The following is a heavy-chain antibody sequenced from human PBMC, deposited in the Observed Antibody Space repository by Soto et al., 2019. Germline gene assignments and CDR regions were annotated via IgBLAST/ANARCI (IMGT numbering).Heavy chain of an antibody. J-gene: IGHJ6*02. Sequence: ASVKVSCKASGFTFSAYGFRWVRQAPGRGLEWMGWISAFNGETNYTQKLQGRVTMTTDTSTSTAYMELRSLRSDDTAVYYCARETDCSSTSCYTQSMDVWGQGITLTVSS. CDR3: ARETDCSSTSCYTQSMDV. D-gene: IGHD2-2*02. V-gene: IGHV1-18*01. CDR1: GFTFSAYG. CDR2: ISAFNGET.